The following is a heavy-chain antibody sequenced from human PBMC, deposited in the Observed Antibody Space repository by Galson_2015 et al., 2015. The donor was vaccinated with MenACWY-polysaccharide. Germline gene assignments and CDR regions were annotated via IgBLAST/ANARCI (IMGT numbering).Heavy chain of an antibody. V-gene: IGHV3-9*01. CDR1: GSTFDDYA. CDR2: ISWNSGST. Sequence: SLRLSCAASGSTFDDYAMHWVRQAPGKGLEWVSGISWNSGSTGFADSVKGRFTISRDNAKNSLYLQMSSLRVEDTAMYYCAKDPHMISKDLYFDLWGRGTLVIVSS. J-gene: IGHJ2*01. D-gene: IGHD3-22*01. CDR3: AKDPHMISKDLYFDL.